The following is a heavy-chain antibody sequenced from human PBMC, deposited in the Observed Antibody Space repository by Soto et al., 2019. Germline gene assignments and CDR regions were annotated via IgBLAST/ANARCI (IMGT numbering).Heavy chain of an antibody. CDR1: GYTFSSYD. J-gene: IGHJ4*02. CDR2: IVVGSGNT. D-gene: IGHD3-22*01. Sequence: SVKVSCKASGYTFSSYDINWVRQASGQGLEWIGWIVVGSGNTIYAQKFQERVTITRDMSTSTAYMELSSLRSEDTAVYYCAAGDYYDSSGYSSDYWGQGTLVTVS. CDR3: AAGDYYDSSGYSSDY. V-gene: IGHV1-58*02.